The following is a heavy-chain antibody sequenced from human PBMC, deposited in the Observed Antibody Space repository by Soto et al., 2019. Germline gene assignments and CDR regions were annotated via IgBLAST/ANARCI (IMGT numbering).Heavy chain of an antibody. CDR1: GFTFSGSA. CDR2: IRSKANSYAT. V-gene: IGHV3-73*01. CDR3: TRLEPADYYYVWSGYQPPREIPDAFDI. D-gene: IGHD3-3*01. Sequence: EVQLVESGGGLVQPGGSLKLSCAASGFTFSGSAMHWVRQASGKGLEWVGRIRSKANSYATAYAASVKGRFTISRDDSKNTTYLQMNSLKTEDTAVYYFTRLEPADYYYVWSGYQPPREIPDAFDIWGQGTMVTVSS. J-gene: IGHJ3*02.